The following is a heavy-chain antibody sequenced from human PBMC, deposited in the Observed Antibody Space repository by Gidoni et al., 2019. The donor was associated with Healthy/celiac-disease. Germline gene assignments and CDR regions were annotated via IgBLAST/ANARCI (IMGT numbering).Heavy chain of an antibody. Sequence: EVQLVESGGGLVQPGGSLRLSCAASGFTVSSNYMRWVRQAPGKGLEWVSVIYSGGSTYYADSVKGRFTISRDNSKNTLYLQMNSLRAEDTAVYYCARDLLRGAPYFDYWGQGTLVTVSS. V-gene: IGHV3-66*01. CDR3: ARDLLRGAPYFDY. CDR1: GFTVSSNY. CDR2: IYSGGST. J-gene: IGHJ4*02. D-gene: IGHD1-26*01.